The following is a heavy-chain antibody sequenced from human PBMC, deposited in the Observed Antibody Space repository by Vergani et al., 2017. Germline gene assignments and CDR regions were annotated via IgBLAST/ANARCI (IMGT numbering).Heavy chain of an antibody. V-gene: IGHV5-51*01. CDR1: GYSFTSYW. D-gene: IGHD3-22*01. CDR2: IYPGDSDT. Sequence: EVQLVQSGAEVKKPGESLKISCKGSGYSFTSYWIGWVRQMPGKGLEWMGIIYPGDSDTRYSPSFQGQVTISADKSISTAYLQWSSLKASATAMYYCARHDYESSGYSILGFDYWGQGTLVTVSS. CDR3: ARHDYESSGYSILGFDY. J-gene: IGHJ4*02.